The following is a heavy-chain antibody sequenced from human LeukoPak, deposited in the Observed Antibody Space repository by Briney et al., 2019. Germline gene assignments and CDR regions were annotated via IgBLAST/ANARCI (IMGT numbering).Heavy chain of an antibody. CDR1: GFTFSSYG. Sequence: GGSLRLSCAASGFTFSSYGMHWVRQAPGKGLEWVAFIRYDGSNKYYADSVKGRFTISRDNSKNTLYLQMNSLRAEDTAVYYCAKRGAYDSSGYYYHYYYYYMDVWGKGTTITVSS. J-gene: IGHJ6*03. CDR2: IRYDGSNK. CDR3: AKRGAYDSSGYYYHYYYYYMDV. D-gene: IGHD3-22*01. V-gene: IGHV3-30*02.